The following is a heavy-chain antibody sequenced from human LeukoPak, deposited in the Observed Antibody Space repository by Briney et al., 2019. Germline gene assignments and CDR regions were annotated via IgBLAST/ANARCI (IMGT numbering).Heavy chain of an antibody. J-gene: IGHJ6*02. CDR1: GFTISTYV. CDR3: ARVGGVCTSGWCSYGMDV. D-gene: IGHD6-19*01. V-gene: IGHV3-48*03. Sequence: GGSLRLSCQASGFTISTYVINWVRQAPGKGLEWVSYISSSATTTYYADSVKGRFTISRDNAKNSLYLQMNSLRAEDAAVYYCARVGGVCTSGWCSYGMDVWGQGTTVTVSS. CDR2: ISSSATTT.